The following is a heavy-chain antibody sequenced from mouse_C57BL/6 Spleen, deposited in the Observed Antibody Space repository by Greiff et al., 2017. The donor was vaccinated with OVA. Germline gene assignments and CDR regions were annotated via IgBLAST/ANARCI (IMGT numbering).Heavy chain of an antibody. D-gene: IGHD2-1*01. Sequence: EVQLQQSGPELVKPGASVKISCKASGYSFTDYYMNWVKQSPEKSLEWIGEINPSTGGTTYNQKFKAKATLTVDKSSSTAYMQLKSLTSEDSAVYYCARGYYGNYFAWFAYWGQGTLVTVSA. J-gene: IGHJ3*01. CDR1: GYSFTDYY. CDR3: ARGYYGNYFAWFAY. V-gene: IGHV1-42*01. CDR2: INPSTGGT.